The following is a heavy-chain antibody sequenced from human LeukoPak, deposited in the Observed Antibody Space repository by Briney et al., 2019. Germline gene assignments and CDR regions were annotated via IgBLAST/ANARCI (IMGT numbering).Heavy chain of an antibody. CDR3: ANREGGYTYDPFDY. J-gene: IGHJ4*02. D-gene: IGHD5-18*01. CDR1: GFTFSTYG. Sequence: PGGSLRLSCAASGFTFSTYGMSWVRQAPGRGLEWVSAISGSSDTTYYADSVKGRFTISRDNSKNTLYLQMNSLRAEDTAVYYCANREGGYTYDPFDYWGQGTLVTVSS. CDR2: ISGSSDTT. V-gene: IGHV3-23*01.